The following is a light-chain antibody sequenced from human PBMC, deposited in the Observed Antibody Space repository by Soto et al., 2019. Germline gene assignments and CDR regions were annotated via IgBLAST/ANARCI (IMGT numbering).Light chain of an antibody. CDR3: QQYNSYWT. CDR1: QSISSW. CDR2: DAS. J-gene: IGKJ1*01. Sequence: DIQITQSPSTLSASVGDRVTITCRASQSISSWLAWYQQKPGKAPKLLIYDASSLESGVPSRFSGSGSGTEFTLTIXSLRPDDFATYYCQQYNSYWTFGQGTKV. V-gene: IGKV1-5*01.